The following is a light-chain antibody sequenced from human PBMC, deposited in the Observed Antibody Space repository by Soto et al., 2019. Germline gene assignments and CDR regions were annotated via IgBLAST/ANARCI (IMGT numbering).Light chain of an antibody. CDR1: QGINNY. CDR3: QQCDKLPYT. CDR2: DAS. V-gene: IGKV1-33*01. Sequence: DIQMTQSPSSLSASVGDRVTITCQASQGINNYLNWYQQKLGKAPKLLIYDASNLEIGVPSRFSGSASGTDFTLTIFSLQPEDIATYYCQQCDKLPYTFGQGTKLEIK. J-gene: IGKJ2*01.